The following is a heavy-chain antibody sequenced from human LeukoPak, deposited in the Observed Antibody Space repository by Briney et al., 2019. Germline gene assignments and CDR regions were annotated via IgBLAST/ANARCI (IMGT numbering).Heavy chain of an antibody. CDR3: ARAFQSLGGLSLPDF. V-gene: IGHV7-4-1*02. Sequence: ASVKVSCKASGYTFTNYAMNWVRQAPGQGLEWMGWIHPSTGNPTYAQGFTGRFVFSLDTSVSTTYLQIRSLKAEDTAVYYCARAFQSLGGLSLPDFWGQGTLATVSS. D-gene: IGHD3-16*02. CDR1: GYTFTNYA. J-gene: IGHJ4*02. CDR2: IHPSTGNP.